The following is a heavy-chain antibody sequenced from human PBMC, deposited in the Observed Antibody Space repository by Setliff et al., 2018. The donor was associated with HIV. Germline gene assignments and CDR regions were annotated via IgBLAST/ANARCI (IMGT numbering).Heavy chain of an antibody. V-gene: IGHV4-61*09. J-gene: IGHJ3*02. Sequence: SETLSLTCTVSGDSISSDNYYWTWMRQSAGKGLEWIGHIYTNGYTNYNPSLKSRVTISFDTSQNQFSLKLSSVTAADTAVFYCARAPPGIQNDAFDIWGQGAMVTVSS. CDR1: GDSISSDNYY. CDR3: ARAPPGIQNDAFDI. CDR2: IYTNGYT.